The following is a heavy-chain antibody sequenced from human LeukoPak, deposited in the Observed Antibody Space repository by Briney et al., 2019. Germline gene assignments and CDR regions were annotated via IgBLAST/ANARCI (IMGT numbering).Heavy chain of an antibody. CDR3: ARGGAYDYGVLDA. CDR2: ISDTGKTT. J-gene: IGHJ5*02. D-gene: IGHD4/OR15-4a*01. V-gene: IGHV3-23*01. CDR1: GFAFSNHA. Sequence: GGSLRLSYEASGFAFSNHAMTWVRQAPGEGLQWVSTISDTGKTTFYSDSVRGRFTIPRDISNNTLYLQMDGLRADDTAVYYCARGGAYDYGVLDAWGRGTLVTVSS.